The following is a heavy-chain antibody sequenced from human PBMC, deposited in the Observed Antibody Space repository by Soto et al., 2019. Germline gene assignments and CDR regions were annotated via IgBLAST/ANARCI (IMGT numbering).Heavy chain of an antibody. Sequence: PSETLSLTCTISGDSISNSNYYWGWIRQPPGKGLERIGYIYYSGSTNYNPSLKSRVTISVDTFKNQFSLKLSSVTAADTAVYYCARDYSSGYYAPYYVYWGQGTLVTVSS. V-gene: IGHV4-61*05. CDR3: ARDYSSGYYAPYYVY. D-gene: IGHD3-22*01. J-gene: IGHJ4*02. CDR1: GDSISNSNYY. CDR2: IYYSGST.